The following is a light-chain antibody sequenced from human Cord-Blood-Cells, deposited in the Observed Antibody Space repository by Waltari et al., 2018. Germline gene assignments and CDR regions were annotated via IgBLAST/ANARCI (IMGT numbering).Light chain of an antibody. Sequence: EIVLTQSPATLSLSPGERATLSCRASQSVSSYLAWYQQKPGQAPRLLIYDASTRATGIPARFSGSGPGTDFTLTISSLEPEDFAVYYCQQRSNWITFGQGTRLEIK. CDR3: QQRSNWIT. V-gene: IGKV3-11*01. CDR1: QSVSSY. CDR2: DAS. J-gene: IGKJ5*01.